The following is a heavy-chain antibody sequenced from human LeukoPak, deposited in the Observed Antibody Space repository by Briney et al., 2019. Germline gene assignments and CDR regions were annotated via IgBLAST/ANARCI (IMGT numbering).Heavy chain of an antibody. D-gene: IGHD1-7*01. CDR2: INHSGST. CDR3: TRRRNYLSHFDY. CDR1: GGSFSGYY. Sequence: KPSETLSLTCTVYGGSFSGYYWSWIRQPPRKGLEWIGEINHSGSTNYNSSLKSRVTISVDTSKNQFSLKLSSVTAADTAVYYCTRRRNYLSHFDYWGQGTLVTVSS. J-gene: IGHJ4*02. V-gene: IGHV4-34*01.